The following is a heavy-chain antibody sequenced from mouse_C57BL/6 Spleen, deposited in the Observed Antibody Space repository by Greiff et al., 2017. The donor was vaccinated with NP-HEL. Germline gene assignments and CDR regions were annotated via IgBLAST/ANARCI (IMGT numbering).Heavy chain of an antibody. Sequence: KESGPCLVAPSQSLSITCTVSGFPLPCYGVSWVRQPPGKGLEWLGVIWGDGSTNYHTAIIPRLSISKDNSKRQVFLKLNSLQTDDTATYYYAKYGSPYYFDYWGQGTTLTVSS. J-gene: IGHJ2*01. CDR1: GFPLPCYG. CDR2: IWGDGST. V-gene: IGHV2-3*01. D-gene: IGHD2-10*02. CDR3: AKYGSPYYFDY.